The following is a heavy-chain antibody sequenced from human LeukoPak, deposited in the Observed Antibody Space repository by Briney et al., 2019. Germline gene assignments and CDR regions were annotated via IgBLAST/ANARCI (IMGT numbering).Heavy chain of an antibody. V-gene: IGHV5-51*01. CDR3: ARPRGWAVVITFAFDI. CDR2: IYPGDSDT. Sequence: RGESLKIPCKGSGYSFTSYWISWVRQMPGKGLEWMGIIYPGDSDTRYSPSFQGQVTISADKSISTAYLQWSSLKASDTAMYYCARPRGWAVVITFAFDIWGQGTMVTVSS. CDR1: GYSFTSYW. D-gene: IGHD3-22*01. J-gene: IGHJ3*02.